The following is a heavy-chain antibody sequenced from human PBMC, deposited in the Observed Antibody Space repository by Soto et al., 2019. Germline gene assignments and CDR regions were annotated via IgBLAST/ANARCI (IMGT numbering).Heavy chain of an antibody. V-gene: IGHV3-66*01. D-gene: IGHD6-19*01. CDR3: ARDLWDSGWSFDY. Sequence: PGGSLRLSCAASGFTVSSNYMSWVRQAPGKGLKRVSVIYSGGSTYYADSVKGRFTISRDNSKNTLYLQLGSLRDDDMAVFYCARDLWDSGWSFDYCGLGTLVSVSS. J-gene: IGHJ4*02. CDR1: GFTVSSNY. CDR2: IYSGGST.